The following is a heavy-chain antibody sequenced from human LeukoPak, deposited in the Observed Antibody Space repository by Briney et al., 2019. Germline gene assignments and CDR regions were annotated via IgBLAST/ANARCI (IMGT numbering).Heavy chain of an antibody. CDR2: ISAYNGNT. J-gene: IGHJ5*02. CDR1: GYIFTTYG. CDR3: ARVSTSSLRWFDP. D-gene: IGHD2-2*01. Sequence: GASVKVSCKASGYIFTTYGISWVRQAPGQGLEWMGWISAYNGNTNYAQRLQGRVTMTTDTSTSTVYMELRSLRSDDTAVYYCARVSTSSLRWFDPWGQGTLVTVSS. V-gene: IGHV1-18*01.